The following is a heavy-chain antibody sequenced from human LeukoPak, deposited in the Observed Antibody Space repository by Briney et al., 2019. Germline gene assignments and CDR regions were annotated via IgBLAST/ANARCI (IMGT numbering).Heavy chain of an antibody. CDR3: AKDSRLLRGVVTTAFDS. D-gene: IGHD3-3*01. CDR1: GFTFSSYA. J-gene: IGHJ4*02. V-gene: IGHV3-23*01. Sequence: GGSLRLSCAASGFTFSSYAMSWVRQAPGKGLEWVSAISGSGTSTYYADSVKGRFTISRDNSKNILFLQMSSLRVEDTAIYYCAKDSRLLRGVVTTAFDSWGQGTLVTVSS. CDR2: ISGSGTST.